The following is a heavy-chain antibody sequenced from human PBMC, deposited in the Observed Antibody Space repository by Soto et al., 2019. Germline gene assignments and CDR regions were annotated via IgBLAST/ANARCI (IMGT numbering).Heavy chain of an antibody. D-gene: IGHD3-10*01. Sequence: QVQLQQWGAGLLKPSETLSLTCAVYGGSFSGYYWSWIRQPPGKGLEWIGEINHSGSTNYNPSLKSRVTISVDTSKNQFSLKLSSVTAADTAVYYCYLLWFGELDAFDIWGQGTMVTVSS. CDR2: INHSGST. V-gene: IGHV4-34*01. CDR3: YLLWFGELDAFDI. J-gene: IGHJ3*02. CDR1: GGSFSGYY.